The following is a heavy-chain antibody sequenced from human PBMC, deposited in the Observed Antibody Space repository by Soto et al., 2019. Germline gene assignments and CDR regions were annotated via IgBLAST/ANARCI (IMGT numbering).Heavy chain of an antibody. J-gene: IGHJ5*02. CDR1: GGSISSSSYY. CDR3: ARQESGYFNWFDP. D-gene: IGHD3-3*01. V-gene: IGHV4-39*01. Sequence: SETLSLTCTVSGGSISSSSYYWGWIRQPPGKGLEWIGSIYYSGSTYYNPSLKSRVTISVDTSKNQFSLKLSSVTAADTAVYYCARQESGYFNWFDPWGQGTLVTVSS. CDR2: IYYSGST.